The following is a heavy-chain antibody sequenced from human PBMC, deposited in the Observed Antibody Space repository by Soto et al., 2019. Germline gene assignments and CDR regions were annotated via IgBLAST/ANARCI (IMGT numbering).Heavy chain of an antibody. D-gene: IGHD3-22*01. CDR1: GFTFSSYA. V-gene: IGHV3-23*01. J-gene: IGHJ3*02. CDR3: AKDGTFYYYDSSGMGDDAFDI. Sequence: GGSLRLSCAASGFTFSSYAMSWVRQAPGKGLEWVSAISGSGGSTYYADSVKGRFTISRDNSKNTLYLQMNSLRAEDTAVYYCAKDGTFYYYDSSGMGDDAFDIWGKGTMVTVSS. CDR2: ISGSGGST.